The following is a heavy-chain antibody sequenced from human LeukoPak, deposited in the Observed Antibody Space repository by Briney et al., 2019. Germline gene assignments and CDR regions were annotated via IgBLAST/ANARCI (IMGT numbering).Heavy chain of an antibody. CDR1: GFTFSSYW. CDR3: ARVAISSSWTYTSYYYYYMDV. CDR2: IKKDGSEK. J-gene: IGHJ6*03. Sequence: GGSLRLSCAASGFTFSSYWMSWVRQAPGKGLEWVANIKKDGSEKYYVDSVKGRFTISRGNAKNSLYLQMNSLRAEDTAVYYCARVAISSSWTYTSYYYYYMDVWGKGTTVTVSS. D-gene: IGHD6-13*01. V-gene: IGHV3-7*01.